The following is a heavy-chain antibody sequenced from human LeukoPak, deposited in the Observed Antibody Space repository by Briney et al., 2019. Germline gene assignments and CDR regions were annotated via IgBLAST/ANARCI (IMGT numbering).Heavy chain of an antibody. Sequence: SETLSLTCTVSGGSISSYYWSWIRQPPGKGLEWIGYIYYSGSTNYNPSLKSRVTISVDTSKNQFSLKLSSVTAADTAVYYCARDYYDSSGYKTSYWYFDLWGRGTLVTVSS. D-gene: IGHD3-22*01. V-gene: IGHV4-59*01. CDR2: IYYSGST. CDR1: GGSISSYY. J-gene: IGHJ2*01. CDR3: ARDYYDSSGYKTSYWYFDL.